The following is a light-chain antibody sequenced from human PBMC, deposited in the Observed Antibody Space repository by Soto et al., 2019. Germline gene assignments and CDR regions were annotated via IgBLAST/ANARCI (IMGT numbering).Light chain of an antibody. CDR1: SSNIGGNS. J-gene: IGLJ1*01. V-gene: IGLV1-51*01. CDR3: GSWDSSLSAYV. Sequence: QSALTQPPSVSAAPGQKVTISCSGSSSNIGGNSVSWYQQLPATAPQLLIYDDNKRPSGIPDRFSGSTSGTSATLGITGFQTGDEADYYCGSWDSSLSAYVFGTGTKV. CDR2: DDN.